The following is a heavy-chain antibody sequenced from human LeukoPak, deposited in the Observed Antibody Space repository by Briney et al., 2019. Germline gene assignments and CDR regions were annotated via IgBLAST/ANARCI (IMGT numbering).Heavy chain of an antibody. J-gene: IGHJ4*02. CDR2: ISSSGSTK. D-gene: IGHD3-9*01. CDR3: ARELTYYDILTGYPNGQNY. V-gene: IGHV3-11*01. Sequence: PEGSLRLSCAASGFTFSDYYMSWIRQAPGKGLEWVSFISSSGSTKYYADSVKGRFTISRDNAKNSLYLQMDSLRAEDTAVYYCARELTYYDILTGYPNGQNYWGQGTLVTVSS. CDR1: GFTFSDYY.